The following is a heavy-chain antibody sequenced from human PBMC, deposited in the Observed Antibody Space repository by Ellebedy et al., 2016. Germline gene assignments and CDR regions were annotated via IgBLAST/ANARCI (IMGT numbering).Heavy chain of an antibody. V-gene: IGHV3-23*01. CDR2: ISGSGGSA. Sequence: GGSLRLXXAASGFTFSSYAMSWVRQAPGKGLEWVSGISGSGGSAYYADSVKGRFTISRDNSKNTLYVEMNSLRVEDTAVYYCAKVRGAYSGSYFDYWGQGTLVTVSS. J-gene: IGHJ4*02. D-gene: IGHD1-26*01. CDR3: AKVRGAYSGSYFDY. CDR1: GFTFSSYA.